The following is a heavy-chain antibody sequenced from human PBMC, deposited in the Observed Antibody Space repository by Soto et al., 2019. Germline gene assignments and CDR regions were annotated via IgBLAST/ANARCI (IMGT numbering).Heavy chain of an antibody. CDR1: EFTFSGRS. CDR3: ARGWFGPDV. CDR2: IDKVGTDS. J-gene: IGHJ6*04. D-gene: IGHD3-10*01. Sequence: GGSLRLSCAASEFTFSGRSVHWVRQAPGKGLVWVSGIDKVGTDSTYADSVKGRFTSSRDNAKNTVYLQMNSLRVEDTAVYYCARGWFGPDVWGKGTTVTVSP. V-gene: IGHV3-74*01.